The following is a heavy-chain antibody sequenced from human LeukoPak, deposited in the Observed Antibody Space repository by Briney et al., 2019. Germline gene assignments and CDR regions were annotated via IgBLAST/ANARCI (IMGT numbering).Heavy chain of an antibody. Sequence: SETLSLTGTVSGGSVSSGSYYWSWIRQPPGKGLEWIGYIYYSGSTNYNPSLKSRVTISVDTSKNQSSLKLSSVTAADTAVYYCARGPRLLWFGELLRGWYFDLWGRGTLVTVSS. D-gene: IGHD3-10*01. J-gene: IGHJ2*01. V-gene: IGHV4-61*01. CDR2: IYYSGST. CDR3: ARGPRLLWFGELLRGWYFDL. CDR1: GGSVSSGSYY.